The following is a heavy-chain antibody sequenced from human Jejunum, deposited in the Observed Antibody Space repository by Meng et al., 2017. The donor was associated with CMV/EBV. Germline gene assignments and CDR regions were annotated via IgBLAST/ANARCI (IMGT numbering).Heavy chain of an antibody. CDR1: A. CDR3: VNDYPETSSVYYGNVYFDD. D-gene: IGHD3-16*01. Sequence: AMSWVRQAQGKGLEWVAGIDYSDNKIYDADLVSSRFVIAGANSKNALYLQMSVVSAEDTAVYYGVNDYPETSSVYYGNVYFDDWGPGTLVTVSS. V-gene: IGHV3-23*05. J-gene: IGHJ4*02. CDR2: IDYSDNKI.